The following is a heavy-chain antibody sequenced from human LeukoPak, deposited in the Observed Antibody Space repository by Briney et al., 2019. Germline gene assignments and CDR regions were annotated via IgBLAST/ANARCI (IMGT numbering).Heavy chain of an antibody. V-gene: IGHV4-34*01. CDR1: GGSFSGYY. CDR3: ARGGRGPAAQRSFDY. D-gene: IGHD2-2*01. CDR2: INHSGST. J-gene: IGHJ4*02. Sequence: SETLSLTCAVYGGSFSGYYWSWIRQPPGKGLEWIGEINHSGSTNYNPSLKSRVTISVDTSKNQFSLKLNSVTAADTAVYYCARGGRGPAAQRSFDYWGQGTPVTVSS.